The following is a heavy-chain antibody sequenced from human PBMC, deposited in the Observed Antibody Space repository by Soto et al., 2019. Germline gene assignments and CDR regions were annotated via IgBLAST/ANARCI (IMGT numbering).Heavy chain of an antibody. D-gene: IGHD6-6*01. CDR1: GFTVSSNY. CDR2: IYSGGST. J-gene: IGHJ4*02. CDR3: ARVFATAARPYYFDY. V-gene: IGHV3-53*01. Sequence: GGSLRLSCAASGFTVSSNYMSWVRQAPGKGLEWVSVIYSGGSTYYADSVKGRFTISRDNSKNTLYLQMNSLRAEDTAVYYCARVFATAARPYYFDYWGQGTLVTVSS.